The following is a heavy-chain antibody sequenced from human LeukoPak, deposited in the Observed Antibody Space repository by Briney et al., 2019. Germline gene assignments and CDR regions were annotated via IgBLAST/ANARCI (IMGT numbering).Heavy chain of an antibody. Sequence: GGSLRLSCAASGFTVSSNYMSWVRQAPGKGLEGVSVISGSGGSTNFADSVKGRFTSSRDNSKNTLYLQMHSLRVEDTAVYYCAQGRLGYSYGAFDHWGQGTLVTVSS. D-gene: IGHD5-18*01. CDR3: AQGRLGYSYGAFDH. J-gene: IGHJ4*02. V-gene: IGHV3-23*01. CDR2: ISGSGGST. CDR1: GFTVSSNY.